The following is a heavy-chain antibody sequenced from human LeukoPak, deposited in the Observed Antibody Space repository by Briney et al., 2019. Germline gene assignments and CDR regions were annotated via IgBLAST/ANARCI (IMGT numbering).Heavy chain of an antibody. V-gene: IGHV3-23*01. CDR3: TTDISAVLY. Sequence: PGGSLRLSCAASGFSFSNYAMNWVRQSPGKGLEWVSSLGKDGRTFYADSVKGRFTISRDNSKNTLYLQMSSLKTEDTAVYYCTTDISAVLYWGQGTLVTVSS. J-gene: IGHJ4*02. D-gene: IGHD1-14*01. CDR2: LGKDGRT. CDR1: GFSFSNYA.